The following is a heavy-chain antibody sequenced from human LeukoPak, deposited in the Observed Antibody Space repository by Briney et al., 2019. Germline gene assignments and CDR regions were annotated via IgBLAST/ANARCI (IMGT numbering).Heavy chain of an antibody. J-gene: IGHJ4*02. D-gene: IGHD5-24*01. Sequence: SETLSLTCTVSGGSLSNYYWSWIRQPPGKGLEWIGYIYSSGSTNFTPSLKSRVTMSVDTSKNQISLKLSSVTAADTAVYYCTRGRGWLPDCWGQGTLVTVSS. CDR3: TRGRGWLPDC. V-gene: IGHV4-59*01. CDR1: GGSLSNYY. CDR2: IYSSGST.